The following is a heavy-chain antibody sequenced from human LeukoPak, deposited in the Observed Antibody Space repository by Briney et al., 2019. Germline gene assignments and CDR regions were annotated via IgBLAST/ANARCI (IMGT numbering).Heavy chain of an antibody. J-gene: IGHJ4*02. Sequence: SETLSLTCTVSGGSIRGSYWSWIRQPPGKGLEWIGYIYYSGSTDYNPSLKSRVTISVDTSKNQFSLRLSSVTPADTAVYYCATGPDYYDSSSYYSHYWGQGTLVTVSS. CDR3: ATGPDYYDSSSYYSHY. V-gene: IGHV4-59*12. CDR1: GGSIRGSY. CDR2: IYYSGST. D-gene: IGHD3-22*01.